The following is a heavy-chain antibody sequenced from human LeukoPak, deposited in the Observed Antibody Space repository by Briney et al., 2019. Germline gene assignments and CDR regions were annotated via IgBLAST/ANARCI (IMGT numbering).Heavy chain of an antibody. V-gene: IGHV3-74*01. CDR2: IKTDGSII. CDR3: ARAGSYRFDY. Sequence: GGSLRLSCAASGFTFTSYWMHWVRHAPGKGLVWVSRIKTDGSIINYADSVKGRFTISRDDAKNTLYLQMNSLRAEGTAVYYCARAGSYRFDYWGLGTLVTVSS. CDR1: GFTFTSYW. D-gene: IGHD1-26*01. J-gene: IGHJ4*02.